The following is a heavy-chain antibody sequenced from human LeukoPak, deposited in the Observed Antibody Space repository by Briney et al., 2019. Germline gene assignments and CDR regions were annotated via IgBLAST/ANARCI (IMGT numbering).Heavy chain of an antibody. CDR3: ARKREGPVTGIDY. D-gene: IGHD1-26*01. V-gene: IGHV4-39*07. Sequence: SETLSLTCTVSGVSISSTNSYWGWIRQSPRTGLEWIGNIYSSGSTYYSPSLKSRVTISIDTSENQFSLKLTSVTAADTAVYYCARKREGPVTGIDYWGQGTLVTVSS. CDR1: GVSISSTNSY. CDR2: IYSSGST. J-gene: IGHJ4*02.